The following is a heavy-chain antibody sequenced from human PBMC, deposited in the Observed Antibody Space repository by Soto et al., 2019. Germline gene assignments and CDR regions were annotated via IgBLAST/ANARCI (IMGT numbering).Heavy chain of an antibody. Sequence: GESLRLSCAASGFTFSSYGMHWVRQAPGKGLEWVAVISYDGSNKYYADSVKGRFTISRDNSKNTLYLQMNSLRAEDTAVYYCAKIAAAADNKPGGKLDYWGQGTLVTVSS. CDR2: ISYDGSNK. V-gene: IGHV3-30*18. CDR1: GFTFSSYG. D-gene: IGHD6-13*01. J-gene: IGHJ4*02. CDR3: AKIAAAADNKPGGKLDY.